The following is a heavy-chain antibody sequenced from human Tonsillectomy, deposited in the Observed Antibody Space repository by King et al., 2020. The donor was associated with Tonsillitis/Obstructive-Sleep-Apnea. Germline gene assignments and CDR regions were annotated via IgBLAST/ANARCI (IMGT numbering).Heavy chain of an antibody. CDR1: GYSFTTYW. V-gene: IGHV5-51*01. CDR2: IYPGDSET. J-gene: IGHJ6*03. D-gene: IGHD3-16*01. Sequence: VQLVESGAEVKKPGESLKISCKGSGYSFTTYWIGWVRQMPGKGLEWMGIIYPGDSETRYSPSFQGHVTISADKSISTAYLQWSSLKASDTAMYYCARTRGGDEGYYYYYYMDVWGKGTTVTVSS. CDR3: ARTRGGDEGYYYYYYMDV.